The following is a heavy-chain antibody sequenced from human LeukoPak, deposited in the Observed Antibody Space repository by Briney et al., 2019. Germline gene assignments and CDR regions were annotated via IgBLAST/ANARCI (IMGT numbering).Heavy chain of an antibody. CDR1: GGTFNRYA. D-gene: IGHD2-15*01. CDR2: IIPIFGTA. CDR3: ARDPLTNYSNDAFDI. Sequence: SVKVSCKASGGTFNRYAISWVRQAPGQGLEWMGGIIPIFGTANYAQKFQGRVTITADESTSTAYMELSSLRSEDTAVYYCARDPLTNYSNDAFDIWGRGTMVTVSS. J-gene: IGHJ3*02. V-gene: IGHV1-69*13.